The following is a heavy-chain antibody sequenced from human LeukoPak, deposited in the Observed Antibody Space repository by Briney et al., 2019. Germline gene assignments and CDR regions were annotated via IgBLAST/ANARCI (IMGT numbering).Heavy chain of an antibody. V-gene: IGHV3-48*04. CDR2: ISSSGSTI. CDR3: ARGQWAYYYDSSGYYRGYFDY. J-gene: IGHJ4*02. D-gene: IGHD3-22*01. CDR1: GFTFSTYG. Sequence: PGGSLRLSCGASGFTFSTYGMSWVRQAPGKGLEWVSYISSSGSTIYYADSVKGRFTISRDNAKNSLYLQMNSLRAEDTAVYYCARGQWAYYYDSSGYYRGYFDYWGQGTLVTVSS.